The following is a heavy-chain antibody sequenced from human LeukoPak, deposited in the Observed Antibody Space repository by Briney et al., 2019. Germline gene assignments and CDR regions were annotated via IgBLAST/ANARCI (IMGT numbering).Heavy chain of an antibody. CDR2: INHSGST. CDR1: GGSFSGYY. V-gene: IGHV4-34*01. Sequence: PSETLSLTCAVYGGSFSGYYWSWIRQPPGKGLEWIGEINHSGSTNYNPSLKSRVTISVDTSKNQFSLKLSSVTAADTAVYYCARLGLSIVVVPAADWGYYVDVWGKGTTVTVSS. D-gene: IGHD2-2*01. CDR3: ARLGLSIVVVPAADWGYYVDV. J-gene: IGHJ6*03.